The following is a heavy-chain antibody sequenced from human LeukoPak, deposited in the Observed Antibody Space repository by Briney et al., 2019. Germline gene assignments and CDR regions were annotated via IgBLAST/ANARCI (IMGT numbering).Heavy chain of an antibody. CDR2: ISGGGGST. Sequence: GGSLRLSCAASGFTFSSYGMNWVRQAPGKGLEWVSTISGGGGSTYYADSVKGRFAISRDNSKNTLYLQMNSLRAEDTAVYYCAKSRGSSYDDPFDYWGQGTLVTVSS. V-gene: IGHV3-23*01. CDR3: AKSRGSSYDDPFDY. D-gene: IGHD5-18*01. J-gene: IGHJ4*02. CDR1: GFTFSSYG.